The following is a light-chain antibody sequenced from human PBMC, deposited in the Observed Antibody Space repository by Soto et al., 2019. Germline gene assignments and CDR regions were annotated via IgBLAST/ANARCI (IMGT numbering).Light chain of an antibody. V-gene: IGLV2-14*01. J-gene: IGLJ3*02. Sequence: QSALTQPASVSGSPGQSITISCTGTSSDVGGYNSVSWYQQHPGKAPKLMIYDVSNRPSGVSDRFSGSKSGNTASLTISGLQPEDEADYYCTSYTSSSTRVFGGGTKLTVL. CDR1: SSDVGGYNS. CDR3: TSYTSSSTRV. CDR2: DVS.